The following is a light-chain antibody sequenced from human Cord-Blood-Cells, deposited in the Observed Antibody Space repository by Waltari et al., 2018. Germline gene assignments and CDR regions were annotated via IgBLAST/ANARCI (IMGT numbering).Light chain of an antibody. J-gene: IGKJ1*01. Sequence: EIVLTQSPATLSLSPGERATLSCSASQRVSSYLAGYQQKPGQAPRLLIYDASNRATGIPARFSGSGSGTDFTLTISSLEPEDFAVYYCQQRSNWPRTFGQGTKVEIK. V-gene: IGKV3-11*01. CDR1: QRVSSY. CDR3: QQRSNWPRT. CDR2: DAS.